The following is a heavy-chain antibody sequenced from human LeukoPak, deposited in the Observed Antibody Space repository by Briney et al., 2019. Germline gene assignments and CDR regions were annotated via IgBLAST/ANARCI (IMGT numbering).Heavy chain of an antibody. J-gene: IGHJ3*02. V-gene: IGHV4-59*08. D-gene: IGHD1-26*01. Sequence: SETLSLTCTVSGGSISGYFWSWIRQPPGKGLEWIGFIYYSGSTNYNPSLKSRVTISVDTSKNQFSLNLSSVTVADTAVYYCARLTDLGLPDAFDIWGRGTLVTVSS. CDR2: IYYSGST. CDR3: ARLTDLGLPDAFDI. CDR1: GGSISGYF.